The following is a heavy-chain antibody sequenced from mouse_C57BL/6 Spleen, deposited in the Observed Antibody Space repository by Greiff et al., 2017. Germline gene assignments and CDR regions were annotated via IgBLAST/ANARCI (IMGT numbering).Heavy chain of an antibody. CDR3: AREAMVVAHFDY. CDR2: ISYDGSN. V-gene: IGHV3-6*01. J-gene: IGHJ2*01. Sequence: EVKLMESGPGLVKPSQSLSLTCSVTGYSITSGYYWNWIRQFPGNKLEWMSYISYDGSNNYNPSLKNRISITRDTSKNQFFLKLNSVTTEDTATYYCAREAMVVAHFDYWGQGTTLTVSS. D-gene: IGHD1-1*01. CDR1: GYSITSGYY.